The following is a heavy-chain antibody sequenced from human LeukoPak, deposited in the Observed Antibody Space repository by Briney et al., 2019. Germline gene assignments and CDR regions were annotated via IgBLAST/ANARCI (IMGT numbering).Heavy chain of an antibody. CDR2: ISSNGGST. D-gene: IGHD3-10*01. CDR1: GFTFSSYA. Sequence: PGGSLRLSCAASGFTFSSYAMHWVRQAPGRGLEYVSAISSNGGSTYYANSVKGRFTISRDNSKNTLYLQMGSLRAEDMAVYYCARGVTMVRGASFYYYYYMDVWGKGTTVTISS. CDR3: ARGVTMVRGASFYYYYYMDV. J-gene: IGHJ6*03. V-gene: IGHV3-64*01.